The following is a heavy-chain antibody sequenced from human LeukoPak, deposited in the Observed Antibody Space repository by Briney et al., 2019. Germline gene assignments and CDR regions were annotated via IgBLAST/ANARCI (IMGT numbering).Heavy chain of an antibody. D-gene: IGHD1-14*01. CDR2: IYYSGST. Sequence: SETLSLTCTVSGGSISSSSYYWGWIRQPPGKGLEWIGYIYYSGSTNYNPSLKSRVTISVDTSKNQFSLKLSSVTAADTAVYYCARLVISGAFDIWGQGTMVTVSS. CDR1: GGSISSSSYY. V-gene: IGHV4-61*05. CDR3: ARLVISGAFDI. J-gene: IGHJ3*02.